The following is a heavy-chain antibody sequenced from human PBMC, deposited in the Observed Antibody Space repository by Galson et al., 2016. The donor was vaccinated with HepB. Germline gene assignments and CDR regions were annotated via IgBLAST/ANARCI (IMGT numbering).Heavy chain of an antibody. V-gene: IGHV4-61*01. J-gene: IGHJ4*02. CDR2: VHHSVST. D-gene: IGHD3-16*01. CDR1: GDSVSSGRSH. Sequence: SETLSPTCSVSGDSVSSGRSHRGWIRQRPGKGLEWIGQVHHSVSTNFNPSLKSRSTILLDTSNNQFSLKMSSVNASDTAVYFCAIYEVGGGGLGYWGQGTPVTVSS. CDR3: AIYEVGGGGLGY.